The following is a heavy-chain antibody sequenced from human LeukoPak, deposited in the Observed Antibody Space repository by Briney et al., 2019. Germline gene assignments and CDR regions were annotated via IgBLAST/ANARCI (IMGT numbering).Heavy chain of an antibody. D-gene: IGHD6-13*01. CDR1: GGSISSYY. CDR3: ARGLLMSWSPFDY. V-gene: IGHV4-59*01. Sequence: PSETLSLTXTVSGGSISSYYWSWIRQPPGQGLEWIGYIYYSGSTNYNPSLKSRVTISVDTSKNQFSLKLSSVTAADTAVYYCARGLLMSWSPFDYWGQGTLVTVSS. J-gene: IGHJ4*02. CDR2: IYYSGST.